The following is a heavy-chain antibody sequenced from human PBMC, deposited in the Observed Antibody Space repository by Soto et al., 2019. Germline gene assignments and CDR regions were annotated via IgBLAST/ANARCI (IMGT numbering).Heavy chain of an antibody. V-gene: IGHV3-23*01. D-gene: IGHD3-3*01. J-gene: IGHJ4*02. CDR2: ISGSGGST. CDR3: AKDQDYDFWSGYYTSQYY. Sequence: EVQLLESGGGLVQPGGSLRLSCAASGFTFSSYAMSWVRQAPGKGLEWVSAISGSGGSTYYADSVKGRFTISRDNSKNTMYLQMNSLRAEDTAVYYCAKDQDYDFWSGYYTSQYYWGQGTLVTVSS. CDR1: GFTFSSYA.